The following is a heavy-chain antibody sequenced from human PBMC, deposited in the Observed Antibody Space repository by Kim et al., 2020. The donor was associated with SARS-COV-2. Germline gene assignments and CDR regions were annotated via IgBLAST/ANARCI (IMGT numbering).Heavy chain of an antibody. CDR2: INTNTGNP. CDR1: GYTFTSYA. J-gene: IGHJ3*02. V-gene: IGHV7-4-1*02. Sequence: ASVKVSCKASGYTFTSYAMNWVRQAPGQGLEWMGWINTNTGNPTYAQGFTGRFVFSLDTSVSTAYLQISSLKAEDTAVYYCARDQQGTLYYYDSSGYPNAFDIWGQGTMVTVSS. D-gene: IGHD3-22*01. CDR3: ARDQQGTLYYYDSSGYPNAFDI.